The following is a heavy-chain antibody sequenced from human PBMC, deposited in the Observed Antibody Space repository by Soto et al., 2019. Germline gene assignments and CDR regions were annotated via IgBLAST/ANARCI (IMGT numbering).Heavy chain of an antibody. Sequence: TGGSLRLSCAASGFTFSSYAMSWVRQAPGKGLEWVSAISGSGGSTYYADSVKGRFTISRDNSKNTLYLQMNSLRAEDTAVYYCAKVPAARWYYYYGMDVWGQGTTVTVS. CDR1: GFTFSSYA. V-gene: IGHV3-23*01. D-gene: IGHD2-15*01. J-gene: IGHJ6*02. CDR2: ISGSGGST. CDR3: AKVPAARWYYYYGMDV.